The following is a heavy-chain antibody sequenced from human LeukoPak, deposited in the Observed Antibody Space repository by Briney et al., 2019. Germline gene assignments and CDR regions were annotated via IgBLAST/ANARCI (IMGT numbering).Heavy chain of an antibody. Sequence: SETLSLTCTVSGGSISSYYWSWIRQPPGKGLEWIGYIYYSGGTNYNPSLKSRVTISVDTSKNQFSLKLSSVTAADTAVYYCARVLQQLDAFDYWGQGTLVTVSS. CDR3: ARVLQQLDAFDY. CDR2: IYYSGGT. D-gene: IGHD6-13*01. J-gene: IGHJ4*02. CDR1: GGSISSYY. V-gene: IGHV4-59*01.